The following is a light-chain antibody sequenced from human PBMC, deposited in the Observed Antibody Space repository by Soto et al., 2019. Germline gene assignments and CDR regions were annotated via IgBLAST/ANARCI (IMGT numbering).Light chain of an antibody. CDR3: GSYTGSSYV. V-gene: IGLV2-14*01. CDR2: EVS. Sequence: QSALTQPASVSGSPGQSITISCTGTSTDIGAYIYVSWYQHHPGKAPKLLIYEVSHRPSGISNRFSGSKSGNTASLTISGLQAEDEADYYCGSYTGSSYVFGTGTKVTVL. CDR1: STDIGAYIY. J-gene: IGLJ1*01.